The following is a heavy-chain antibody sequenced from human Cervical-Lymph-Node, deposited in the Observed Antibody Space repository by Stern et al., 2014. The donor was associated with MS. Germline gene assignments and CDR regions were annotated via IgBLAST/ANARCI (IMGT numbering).Heavy chain of an antibody. CDR1: GFTVSDNY. D-gene: IGHD5-12*01. CDR3: AREWLQGALDY. Sequence: EDQLVESGGGLVQPGGSLRLSCAASGFTVSDNYMTWVRQAPGKGLAWVSAIYTGGTTYYTDSVKGRFTISRDNSKNTLYLQMNSLRPEDTAMYYCAREWLQGALDYWGQGTLVTVSS. J-gene: IGHJ4*02. V-gene: IGHV3-66*02. CDR2: IYTGGTT.